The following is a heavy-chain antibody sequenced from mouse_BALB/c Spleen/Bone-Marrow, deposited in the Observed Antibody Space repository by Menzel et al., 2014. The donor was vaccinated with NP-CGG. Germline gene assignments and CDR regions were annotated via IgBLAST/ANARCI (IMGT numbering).Heavy chain of an antibody. CDR2: IRNKANGYTT. D-gene: IGHD2-3*01. J-gene: IGHJ2*01. Sequence: DVHLVESGGGLVQPGGSLRLSCATSGFTFTDYYMSWVRQPPGKALEWLGFIRNKANGYTTEYSASVKGRFTISGDNSQSILYLQMNTLRAEDSATYYCARYDVYYYFDYWGQGTTLTVSS. CDR1: GFTFTDYY. CDR3: ARYDVYYYFDY. V-gene: IGHV7-3*02.